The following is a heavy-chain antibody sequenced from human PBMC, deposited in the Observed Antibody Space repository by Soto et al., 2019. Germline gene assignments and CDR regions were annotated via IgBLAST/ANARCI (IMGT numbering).Heavy chain of an antibody. CDR2: ISTYNGNT. D-gene: IGHD2-2*03. Sequence: VSVKVYCKASGYTFTSYDSSWVRKAHGQGLEWMGRISTYNGNTNYPQSLQGRLTMTTDTSTTTAYMKLRRLRSDDTDMYYCARVDISKGRRSPPHYHFGMGVRGQGTNGTVSS. CDR3: ARVDISKGRRSPPHYHFGMGV. CDR1: GYTFTSYD. V-gene: IGHV1-18*01. J-gene: IGHJ6*02.